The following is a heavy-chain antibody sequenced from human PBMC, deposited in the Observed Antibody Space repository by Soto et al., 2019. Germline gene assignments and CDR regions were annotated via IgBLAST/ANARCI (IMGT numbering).Heavy chain of an antibody. CDR2: IGDKANSYAT. J-gene: IGHJ4*02. V-gene: IGHV3-73*01. CDR3: TRQAGDSSGWFF. CDR1: GFTFSGSA. D-gene: IGHD6-19*01. Sequence: EVQLGESGGGLVQPGGSLKLSCAASGFTFSGSAMHWVRQASGKGLEWVGRIGDKANSYATAYAASVKGRFTISRDDSKNTAYLQMNSLKTEDTAVYYCTRQAGDSSGWFFWGQGTLVTVSS.